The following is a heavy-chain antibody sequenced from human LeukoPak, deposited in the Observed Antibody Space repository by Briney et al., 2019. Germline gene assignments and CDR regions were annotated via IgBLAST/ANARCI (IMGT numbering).Heavy chain of an antibody. V-gene: IGHV3-49*04. CDR2: IRSKAYGGTT. D-gene: IGHD1-7*01. J-gene: IGHJ4*02. CDR1: GFTFGDYA. Sequence: GGSLRLSCTASGFTFGDYAMSWVRQAPGKGLEWVGFIRSKAYGGTTEYAASVKGRFTISRDDSKSIAYLQMNSLKTEDTAVYYCTRDSNWNYDYWGQGTLVTVSS. CDR3: TRDSNWNYDY.